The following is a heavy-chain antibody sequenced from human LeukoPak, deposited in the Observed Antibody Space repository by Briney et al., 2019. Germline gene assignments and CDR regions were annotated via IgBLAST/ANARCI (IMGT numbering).Heavy chain of an antibody. CDR3: ARGIVVVVAATQGNWFDP. CDR2: TYYRSKWYN. V-gene: IGHV6-1*01. D-gene: IGHD2-15*01. CDR1: GDSVSGNSVS. Sequence: SQTLSLTCAISGDSVSGNSVSWNWVRQSPSRGLEWLGRTYYRSKWYNDYAASVKSRIIINPDTSKNQFSLKLSSVTAADTAVYYCARGIVVVVAATQGNWFDPWGQGTLVTVSS. J-gene: IGHJ5*02.